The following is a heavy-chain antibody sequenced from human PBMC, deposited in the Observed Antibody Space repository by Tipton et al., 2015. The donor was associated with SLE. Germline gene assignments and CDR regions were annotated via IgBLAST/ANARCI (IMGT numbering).Heavy chain of an antibody. D-gene: IGHD3-3*01. CDR2: IYYSGST. Sequence: LRLSCTVSGGSISSYYWSWIRQPPGKGLEWIGYIYYSGSTTYNPSLKSRVSISVDTSKNQFSLKLNSVTAADTAVYYCARIRPDSTADYWGQGTLVTVSS. J-gene: IGHJ4*01. CDR1: GGSISSYY. V-gene: IGHV4-59*01. CDR3: ARIRPDSTADY.